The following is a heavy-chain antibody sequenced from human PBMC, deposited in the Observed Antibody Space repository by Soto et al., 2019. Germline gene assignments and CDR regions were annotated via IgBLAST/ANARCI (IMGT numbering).Heavy chain of an antibody. J-gene: IGHJ5*02. CDR3: ARDSLRFDP. CDR2: IYYSGST. Sequence: SETLSLTCTVSGGSISSYYWSWIRQPPGKGLEWIGYIYYSGSTNYNPSLKSRVTISVDTSKNQFSLKLSSVTAADTAVHYCARDSLRFDPWGQGTLVTVSS. CDR1: GGSISSYY. V-gene: IGHV4-59*01.